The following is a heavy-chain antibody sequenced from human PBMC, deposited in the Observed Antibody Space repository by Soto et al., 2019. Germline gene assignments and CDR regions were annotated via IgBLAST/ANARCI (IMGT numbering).Heavy chain of an antibody. D-gene: IGHD3-22*01. J-gene: IGHJ6*02. V-gene: IGHV3-74*01. CDR1: GFTFSSYW. CDR3: ARSGSSGPQVLWGMDV. CDR2: INSDGSST. Sequence: EVQLVESGGGLVQPGGSLRLSCAASGFTFSSYWMHWVRQAPGKGLVWVSRINSDGSSTSYADSVKGRFTISRDNAKNTLYLQMNSLRAEDTAVYYCARSGSSGPQVLWGMDVWGQGTTVTVSS.